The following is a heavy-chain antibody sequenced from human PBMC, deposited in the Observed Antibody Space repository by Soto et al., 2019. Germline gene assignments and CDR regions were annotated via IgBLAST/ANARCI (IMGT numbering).Heavy chain of an antibody. CDR1: GYTFTSYG. CDR3: ARSGAYCTSITCLFDSF. V-gene: IGHV1-18*01. CDR2: ISAYNGDK. Sequence: QAQLVQSGAEVKKPGASVKVSCRASGYTFTSYGYAWVRQAPGQGLEWMGWISAYNGDKNYAQKFQDRLTLTTDTSPTTAYMELRNRGSDDTAVYYCARSGAYCTSITCLFDSFWGLGTLVTVSS. J-gene: IGHJ4*02. D-gene: IGHD2-8*01.